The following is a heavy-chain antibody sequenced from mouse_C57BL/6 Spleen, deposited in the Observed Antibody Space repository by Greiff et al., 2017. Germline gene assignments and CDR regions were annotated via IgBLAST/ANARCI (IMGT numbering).Heavy chain of an antibody. CDR1: GYAFSSSW. CDR2: IYPGDGDT. D-gene: IGHD1-1*02. Sequence: LQQSGPELVKPGASVQISCKASGYAFSSSWMNWVKQRPGKGLEWIGRIYPGDGDTNYNGKFKGKATLTADKSSSTAYMQLSSLTSEDSAVYFCARYGESYAMDYWGQGTSVTVSS. CDR3: ARYGESYAMDY. J-gene: IGHJ4*01. V-gene: IGHV1-82*01.